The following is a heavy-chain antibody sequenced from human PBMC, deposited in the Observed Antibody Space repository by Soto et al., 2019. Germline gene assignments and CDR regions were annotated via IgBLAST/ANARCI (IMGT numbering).Heavy chain of an antibody. CDR1: GFTFSSHG. V-gene: IGHV3-33*01. D-gene: IGHD3-16*01. CDR2: IWYDGSNK. CDR3: ARWGNWKVADN. Sequence: LRLSCAASGFTFSSHGMHWVRQAPDKGLEWVAVIWYDGSNKYYADSVKGRFTISRDNSNNMLYLEMNNLRAEDTAVYYCARWGNWKVADNWGQGTLVTVSS. J-gene: IGHJ4*02.